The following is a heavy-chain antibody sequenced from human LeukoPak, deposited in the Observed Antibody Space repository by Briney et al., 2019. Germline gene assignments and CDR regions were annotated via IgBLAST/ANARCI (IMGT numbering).Heavy chain of an antibody. CDR2: INWNGGST. J-gene: IGHJ4*02. CDR1: GFTVSSNY. V-gene: IGHV3-20*04. Sequence: GGSLRLSCAASGFTVSSNYMSWVRQAPGKGLEWVSGINWNGGSTGYADSVKGRFTISRDNAKNSLYLQMNSLRAEDTALYYCARDQFGVIIVTSQYYFDYWGQGTLVTVSS. D-gene: IGHD3-3*01. CDR3: ARDQFGVIIVTSQYYFDY.